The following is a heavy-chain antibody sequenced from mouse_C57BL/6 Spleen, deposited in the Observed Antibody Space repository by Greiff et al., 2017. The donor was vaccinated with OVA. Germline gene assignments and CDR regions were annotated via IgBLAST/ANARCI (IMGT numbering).Heavy chain of an antibody. V-gene: IGHV1-69*01. CDR3: ARSPGTHYFDY. CDR2: IDPSDSYT. D-gene: IGHD4-1*01. Sequence: VQLQQPGAELVMPGASVKLSCKASGYTFTSYWMHWVKQRPGQGLEWIGEIDPSDSYTNYNQKFKGKSTLTVDKSSSTAYMQLSSLTSEDSAVYYCARSPGTHYFDYWGQGTTLTVSS. J-gene: IGHJ2*01. CDR1: GYTFTSYW.